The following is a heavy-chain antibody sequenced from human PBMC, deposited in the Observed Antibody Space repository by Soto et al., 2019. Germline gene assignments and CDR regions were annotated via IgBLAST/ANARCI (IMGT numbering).Heavy chain of an antibody. CDR1: GGTLSSYA. D-gene: IGHD3-10*01. J-gene: IGHJ6*02. CDR3: ARRAHLRGVISNYYYGMDV. V-gene: IGHV1-69*13. Sequence: GASVKVSCKASGGTLSSYAISWVRQAPGQRLEWMGGIIPIFGTANYAQKFQGRVTITADESTSTAYMELSSLRSEDTAVYYCARRAHLRGVISNYYYGMDVWGQGTTVTVSS. CDR2: IIPIFGTA.